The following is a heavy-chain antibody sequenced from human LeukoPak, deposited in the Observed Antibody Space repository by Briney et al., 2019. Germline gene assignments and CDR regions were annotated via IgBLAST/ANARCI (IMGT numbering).Heavy chain of an antibody. CDR2: IRYDGSDK. Sequence: GGSLRLSCAASGFTFSSYGMHWVRQAPGKGLEWVAFIRYDGSDKYYADSVKGRFTISRDHSKNTLYLQMNSMRAEDTAVYYCAKLPLSPYCSSATCPDLFWGQGTLVTVPS. D-gene: IGHD2-2*01. CDR3: AKLPLSPYCSSATCPDLF. CDR1: GFTFSSYG. V-gene: IGHV3-30*02. J-gene: IGHJ4*02.